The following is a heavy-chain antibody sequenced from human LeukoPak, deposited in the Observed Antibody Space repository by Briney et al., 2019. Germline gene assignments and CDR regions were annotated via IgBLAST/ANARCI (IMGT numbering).Heavy chain of an antibody. CDR1: GFTFSSYS. CDR2: ISSSSSSYI. V-gene: IGHV3-21*01. D-gene: IGHD3-10*01. J-gene: IGHJ4*02. CDR3: ARSANPPLLWFGESDY. Sequence: GGSLRLSCAASGFTFSSYSMNWVRQAPGKGLEWVSSISSSSSSYIYYADSVKGRFTISRDNAKNSLYLQMNSLRAEDTAVYYCARSANPPLLWFGESDYWGQGTLVTVSS.